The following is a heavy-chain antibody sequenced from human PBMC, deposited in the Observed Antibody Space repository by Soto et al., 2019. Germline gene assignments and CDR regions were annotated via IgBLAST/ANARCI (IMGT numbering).Heavy chain of an antibody. CDR2: INAGNGNT. D-gene: IGHD6-13*01. CDR1: GYTFTIYA. V-gene: IGHV1-3*01. CDR3: ARDRTPAPGTVHYGMDV. J-gene: IGHJ6*02. Sequence: ASVKVSCKASGYTFTIYAMHWVRQAPGQRLEWMGWINAGNGNTKYSQKFQGRVTITRDTSASTAYMELSSLRSEDTAVYYCARDRTPAPGTVHYGMDVWGQGTTFSVCS.